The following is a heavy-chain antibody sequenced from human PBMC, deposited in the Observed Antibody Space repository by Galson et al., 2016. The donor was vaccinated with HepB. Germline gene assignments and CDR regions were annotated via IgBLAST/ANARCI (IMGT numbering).Heavy chain of an antibody. Sequence: SVKVSCKASGGIFSSYGINWVRQAPGQGLEWMGGIVPIFGTAKYAPKFQGRVTITADESTSTDYMGLSSLRSEDTAVYFCARSKSGYSYGFVYWGQGSQVTVSS. CDR2: IVPIFGTA. D-gene: IGHD5-18*01. J-gene: IGHJ4*02. V-gene: IGHV1-69*13. CDR3: ARSKSGYSYGFVY. CDR1: GGIFSSYG.